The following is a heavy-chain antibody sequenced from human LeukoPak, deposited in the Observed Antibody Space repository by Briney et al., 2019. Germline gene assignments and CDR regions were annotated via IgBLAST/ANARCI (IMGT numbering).Heavy chain of an antibody. D-gene: IGHD6-19*01. CDR1: TGSISPYY. V-gene: IGHV4-59*08. Sequence: SETLSLTCTVSTGSISPYYWSWIRQPPGKGLEWIGYIYYSGSTNYNPSLKSRVTMSVDTSKNQLSLKLSSVTAADTAVYYCARVGAVAGQIDYWGQGTLVTVSS. J-gene: IGHJ4*02. CDR2: IYYSGST. CDR3: ARVGAVAGQIDY.